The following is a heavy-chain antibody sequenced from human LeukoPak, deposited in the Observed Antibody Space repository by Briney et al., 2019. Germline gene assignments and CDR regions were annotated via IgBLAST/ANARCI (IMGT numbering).Heavy chain of an antibody. D-gene: IGHD3-3*01. J-gene: IGHJ4*02. Sequence: ASVKVSCKASGYTFTSYDFNWVRQATGEGLEWMGWVNPNSGNTGYAQKFQGRVTMTRNTSISTAYMELSNLRSEDTVVSYCWLRFLGTFDYWGQGTLVTVSS. CDR3: WLRFLGTFDY. CDR1: GYTFTSYD. CDR2: VNPNSGNT. V-gene: IGHV1-8*01.